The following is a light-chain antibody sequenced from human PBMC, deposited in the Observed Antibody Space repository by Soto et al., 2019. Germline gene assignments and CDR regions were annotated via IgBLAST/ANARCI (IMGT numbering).Light chain of an antibody. J-gene: IGKJ4*01. CDR2: WAP. CDR1: QSILYSSKNKNY. CDR3: QQYYTTPLLT. Sequence: DIVLTQSPDSLAVSLGERATINCKSSQSILYSSKNKNYLAWYQQKPGQPPKLLIYWAPTRESGVPYRFSGSGSATDFTLTISNLQAEDVAVYYCQQYYTTPLLTFGGGTKVEIK. V-gene: IGKV4-1*01.